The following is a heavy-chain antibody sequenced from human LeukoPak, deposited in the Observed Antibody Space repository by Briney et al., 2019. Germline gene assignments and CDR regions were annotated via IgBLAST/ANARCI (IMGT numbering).Heavy chain of an antibody. J-gene: IGHJ6*03. CDR3: ARGVHERQSLYYYYYYYMDV. D-gene: IGHD3-16*01. Sequence: ASVKVSCKASGYTFTSYYMHWVRQAPGQGLEWMGIINPSGGSTSYAQKFQGRVTMTRDTSTSTVYMELSSLRAEDTAVYYCARGVHERQSLYYYYYYYMDVWGKGTTVTVSS. V-gene: IGHV1-46*01. CDR2: INPSGGST. CDR1: GYTFTSYY.